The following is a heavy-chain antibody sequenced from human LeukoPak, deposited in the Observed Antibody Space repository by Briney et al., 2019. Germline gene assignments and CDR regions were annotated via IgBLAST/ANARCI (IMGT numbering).Heavy chain of an antibody. J-gene: IGHJ5*02. V-gene: IGHV1-69*13. CDR1: VGTFSSYA. CDR2: IIPIFGTA. D-gene: IGHD5-18*01. Sequence: SVKVSCKASVGTFSSYAISWVRQAPGQGLEWMGGIIPIFGTANYAQKFQGRVTITADESTSTAYMELSSLRSEDTAVYYCARDRIQFSLSWFDPWGQGTLVTVSS. CDR3: ARDRIQFSLSWFDP.